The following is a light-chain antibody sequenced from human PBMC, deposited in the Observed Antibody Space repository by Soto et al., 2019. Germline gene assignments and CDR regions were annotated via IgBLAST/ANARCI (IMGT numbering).Light chain of an antibody. J-gene: IGKJ2*01. CDR3: QQYDKWPQFT. CDR1: ESVSRN. Sequence: VVMTQSPATLSVSPGERATLSCRASESVSRNLAWYQQKPGQAPRLLIYDASTRATGIPDRFSGGGSGTDFTLTISRLEPEDFAVYYCQQYDKWPQFTFGQGTKVDIK. CDR2: DAS. V-gene: IGKV3-15*01.